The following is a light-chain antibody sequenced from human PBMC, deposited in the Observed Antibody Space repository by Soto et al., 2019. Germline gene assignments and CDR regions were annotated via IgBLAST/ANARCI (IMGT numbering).Light chain of an antibody. J-gene: IGKJ2*01. CDR1: QSISSY. V-gene: IGKV1-39*01. Sequence: DIPMTQSPSSLSASVGDRVTITCRASQSISSYLNWYQQKPGTAPKLLIYAASSLQSGDPSRFSGSGSGTDFTLTISSLQPEDFATYHCQQSYSTPYTFGQGTKLEIK. CDR2: AAS. CDR3: QQSYSTPYT.